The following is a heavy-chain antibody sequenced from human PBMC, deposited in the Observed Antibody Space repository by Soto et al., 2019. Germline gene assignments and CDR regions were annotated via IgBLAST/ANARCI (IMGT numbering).Heavy chain of an antibody. CDR2: ISYDGSNK. CDR3: AKDDQLAPFDY. Sequence: QVQLVESGGGVVQPGRSLRLSCAASGFTFSSYGMHWVRQAPGKGLEWVAVISYDGSNKYYADSVKGRFTISRDNSKKTLYLQMNSLRAEDTAVYYCAKDDQLAPFDYWGQGTLVTVSS. D-gene: IGHD2-2*01. CDR1: GFTFSSYG. J-gene: IGHJ4*02. V-gene: IGHV3-30*18.